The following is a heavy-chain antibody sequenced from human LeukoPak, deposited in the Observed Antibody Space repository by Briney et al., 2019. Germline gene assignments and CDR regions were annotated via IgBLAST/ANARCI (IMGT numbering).Heavy chain of an antibody. D-gene: IGHD6-19*01. CDR2: IERDGSET. J-gene: IGHJ6*02. CDR3: AREWGAEWLVSYYYYGMDV. CDR1: AFTFSTHW. V-gene: IGHV3-7*01. Sequence: GGSLRLSCAASAFTFSTHWMTWVRQAPGKGLEWVANIERDGSETYYVDSVEGRFTISRDNAKNSLYLQMNSLRAEDTAVYYCAREWGAEWLVSYYYYGMDVWGQGTTVTVSS.